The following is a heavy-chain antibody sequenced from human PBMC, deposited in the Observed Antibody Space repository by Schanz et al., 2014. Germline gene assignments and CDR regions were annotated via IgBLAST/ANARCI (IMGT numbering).Heavy chain of an antibody. V-gene: IGHV3-33*01. D-gene: IGHD6-13*01. CDR2: IWYDGNNK. J-gene: IGHJ4*02. CDR1: GFTFSSYG. CDR3: ARSPDLQLGQDY. Sequence: QVQLVESGGGVVQPGRSLRLSCAASGFTFSSYGMHWVRQAPGKGLEWVAVIWYDGNNKFYADSVKGRFIISRDNSKNSLYLQINSLRDEDTAVYYCARSPDLQLGQDYWGQGTLVTVSS.